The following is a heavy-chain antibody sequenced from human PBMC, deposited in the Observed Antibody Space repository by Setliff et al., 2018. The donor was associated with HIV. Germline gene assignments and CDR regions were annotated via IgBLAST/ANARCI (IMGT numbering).Heavy chain of an antibody. D-gene: IGHD1-26*01. V-gene: IGHV4-34*01. CDR3: ATWRGVGATA. Sequence: SETLSLTCAVYGGSLSGYYWSWIRQSPGKGLEWIGEINHRGSTNHNPSFKSRVTISPDTSKNQFSLKLNSVTAADTAVYYCATWRGVGATAWGQRTLVTVSS. J-gene: IGHJ4*02. CDR2: INHRGST. CDR1: GGSLSGYY.